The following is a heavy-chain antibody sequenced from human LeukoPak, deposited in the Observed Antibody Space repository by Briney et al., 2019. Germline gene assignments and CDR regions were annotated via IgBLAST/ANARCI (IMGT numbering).Heavy chain of an antibody. CDR1: GFTFSSYG. CDR2: ITSTSSST. CDR3: ARRGVLRYFDWLY. D-gene: IGHD3-9*01. Sequence: GGSLRLSCAASGFTFSSYGMSWVRQAPGKGLEWVSAITSTSSSTHDADSVQGRFTISRDNSKNTLYLQMNSPRPEDTAVYYCARRGVLRYFDWLYWGQGTLVTVSS. V-gene: IGHV3-23*01. J-gene: IGHJ4*02.